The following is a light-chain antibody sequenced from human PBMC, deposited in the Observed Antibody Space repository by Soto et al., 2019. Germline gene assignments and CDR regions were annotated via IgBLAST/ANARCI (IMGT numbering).Light chain of an antibody. CDR1: QSVSSN. CDR3: QQYNNWPPLT. J-gene: IGKJ4*01. V-gene: IGKV3-15*01. CDR2: GAS. Sequence: EIVMTQSPATLSVSPGERATLSCRASQSVSSNLAWYQQTPGQAPMLLIYGASTRATGIPTTFSGSGSGTEFTLTISSQQSENFAVYYCQQYNNWPPLTFGGGPKVEIK.